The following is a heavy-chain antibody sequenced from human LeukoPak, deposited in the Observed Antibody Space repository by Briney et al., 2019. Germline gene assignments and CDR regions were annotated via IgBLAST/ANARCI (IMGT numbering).Heavy chain of an antibody. J-gene: IGHJ5*02. D-gene: IGHD3-22*01. CDR1: GYTFTSYG. V-gene: IGHV1-18*04. Sequence: ASVKVSCKASGYTFTSYGISWVRQAPGQGLEWMGWISAYNGNTNYAQKLQGRVTMTTDTSTSTAYMELRSLRSDGTAVYYCARPTFRDISVSGGSEPSTVAGFDPWGQGTLVTVSS. CDR2: ISAYNGNT. CDR3: ARPTFRDISVSGGSEPSTVAGFDP.